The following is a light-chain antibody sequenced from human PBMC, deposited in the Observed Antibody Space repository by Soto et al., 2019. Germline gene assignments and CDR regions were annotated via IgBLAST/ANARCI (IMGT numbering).Light chain of an antibody. CDR3: SSKSSGSTPML. J-gene: IGLJ3*02. CDR2: EVS. CDR1: SSDVCGYRF. V-gene: IGLV2-14*01. Sequence: QSALTQPASVSGSPGQSITISCTGTSSDVCGYRFVSWYQHHPGEAPKLIIYEVSNRPSGVSSRFSGSKSGNTASLTISGLQAEDESLYYCSSKSSGSTPMLFGGGTQLTVL.